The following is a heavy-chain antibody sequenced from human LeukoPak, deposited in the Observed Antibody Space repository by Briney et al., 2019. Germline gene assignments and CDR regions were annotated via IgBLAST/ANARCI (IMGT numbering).Heavy chain of an antibody. D-gene: IGHD3-10*01. CDR2: IYYSGST. CDR1: GGSISSGDYY. Sequence: SQTLSLTCTVSGGSISSGDYYWSWIRQPPGKGLEWIGYIYYSGSTYYNPSLKSRVTISVDKSKNQFSLKLSSVTAADTAVYYCARTSTLYVSGSYMDVWGQGTTVTVSS. CDR3: ARTSTLYVSGSYMDV. J-gene: IGHJ6*02. V-gene: IGHV4-30-4*08.